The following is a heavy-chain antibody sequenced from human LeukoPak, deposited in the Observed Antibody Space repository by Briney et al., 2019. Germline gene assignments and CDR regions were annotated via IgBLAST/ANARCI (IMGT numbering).Heavy chain of an antibody. CDR2: ISYDGSNK. CDR1: GFTFSSYA. D-gene: IGHD3-10*01. CDR3: ARGSHYLDY. J-gene: IGHJ4*02. V-gene: IGHV3-30-3*01. Sequence: PGRSLRLSCAASGFTFSSYAMHWVRQAPGKGLEWVAVISYDGSNKYYADSVKGRFTISRDNSKNTLYLQMNSLRAEDTAVYYCARGSHYLDYWGQGTLVTVSS.